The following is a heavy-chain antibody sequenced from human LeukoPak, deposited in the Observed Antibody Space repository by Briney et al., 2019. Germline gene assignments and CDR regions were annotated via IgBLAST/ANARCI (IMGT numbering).Heavy chain of an antibody. D-gene: IGHD6-19*01. V-gene: IGHV1-69*04. CDR1: GGTFSSYA. CDR2: IIPILGIA. Sequence: GASVKVSCKASGGTFSSYAINWVRQAPGQGLEWMGRIIPILGIANYAQKFQGRVTITADKSTNTAYMELSSLRSEDTAVYYCARGRGYSSGWYLVAWGQGTLVTVSS. J-gene: IGHJ5*02. CDR3: ARGRGYSSGWYLVA.